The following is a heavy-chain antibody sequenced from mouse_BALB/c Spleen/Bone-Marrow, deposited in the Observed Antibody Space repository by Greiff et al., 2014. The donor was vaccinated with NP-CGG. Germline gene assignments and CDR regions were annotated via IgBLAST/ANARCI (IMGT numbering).Heavy chain of an antibody. D-gene: IGHD2-14*01. CDR2: MYYSGTI. J-gene: IGHJ4*01. CDR1: DISITTGNYR. V-gene: IGHV3-5*02. Sequence: VQLQQSGPGLVKPSQTVSLTCTVTDISITTGNYRWSWIRQFPGNKLEWIGYMYYSGTITYNPSLTSRTTITRDTSKNQIFLEMNSLTAEDTATYFCARDRYGYAMDYWGQGTPVTVSS. CDR3: ARDRYGYAMDY.